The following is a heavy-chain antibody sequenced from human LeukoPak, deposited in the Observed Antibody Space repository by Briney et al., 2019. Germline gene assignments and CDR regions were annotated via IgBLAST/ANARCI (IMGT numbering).Heavy chain of an antibody. CDR3: ARHLGDVVVVAATHTAFDY. CDR2: VYYSGST. D-gene: IGHD2-15*01. J-gene: IGHJ4*02. V-gene: IGHV4-39*01. Sequence: SETLSLTCTVSGGSISTNSYYWGWIRQPPGKGLEWIGSVYYSGSTHYNPSLKSRVTVSVDTSENQFSLKLSSVTAADTAVYYCARHLGDVVVVAATHTAFDYWGQGTLVTVSS. CDR1: GGSISTNSYY.